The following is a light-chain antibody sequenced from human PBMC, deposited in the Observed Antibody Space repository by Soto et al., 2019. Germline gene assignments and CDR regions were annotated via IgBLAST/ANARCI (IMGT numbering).Light chain of an antibody. V-gene: IGKV1-5*03. CDR1: QSISSW. CDR3: QQYTRT. Sequence: IQLTQSPSSLSASVGDRVTITCRASQSISSWLAWYQQKPGKAPKLLIYKASSLESGVPSRFSGSGSGTEFTLTISSLQPDDFATYYCQQYTRTVGQGTKVDIK. J-gene: IGKJ1*01. CDR2: KAS.